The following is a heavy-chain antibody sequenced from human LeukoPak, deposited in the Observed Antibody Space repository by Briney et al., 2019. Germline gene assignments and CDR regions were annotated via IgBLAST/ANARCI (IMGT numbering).Heavy chain of an antibody. CDR1: GGSISSSSYY. V-gene: IGHV4-39*07. J-gene: IGHJ4*02. CDR2: IYYSGST. D-gene: IGHD3-22*01. Sequence: SETLSLTCTVSGGSISSSSYYWGWIRQPPGKGLEWIGSIYYSGSTYYNPSLKSRVTISVDTSKNQFSLKLSSVTAADTAVYYCATYYYDSSGYSTAFDYWGQGTLVTVSS. CDR3: ATYYYDSSGYSTAFDY.